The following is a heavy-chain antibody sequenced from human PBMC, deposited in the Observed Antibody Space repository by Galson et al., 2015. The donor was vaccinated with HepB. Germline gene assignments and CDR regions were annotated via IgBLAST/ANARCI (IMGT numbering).Heavy chain of an antibody. CDR3: AKVSRLYYYDSSGYYHPAPVVDY. CDR2: VSGSGGST. J-gene: IGHJ4*02. CDR1: GFTFSSYA. D-gene: IGHD3-22*01. Sequence: SLRLSCAASGFTFSSYAMSWVRQAPGKGLEWVSAVSGSGGSTYYADSVKGRFTISRDNSKNTLYLQMNSLRAEDTAVYYCAKVSRLYYYDSSGYYHPAPVVDYWGQGTLVTVSS. V-gene: IGHV3-23*01.